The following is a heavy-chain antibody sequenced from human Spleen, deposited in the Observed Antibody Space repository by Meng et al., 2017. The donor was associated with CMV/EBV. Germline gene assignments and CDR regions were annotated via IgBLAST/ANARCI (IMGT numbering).Heavy chain of an antibody. CDR1: GFTFSSND. J-gene: IGHJ6*02. V-gene: IGHV3-13*01. CDR3: VRGWALSY. D-gene: IGHD1-26*01. CDR2: IGTAGDT. Sequence: GESLKISCAASGFTFSSNDMHWVRQTTGKGLEWVSAIGTAGDTYYPGSVKGRFTISRDNSKNTLSLQMNSLRVEDTAVYYCVRGWALSYWGQGTTVTVSS.